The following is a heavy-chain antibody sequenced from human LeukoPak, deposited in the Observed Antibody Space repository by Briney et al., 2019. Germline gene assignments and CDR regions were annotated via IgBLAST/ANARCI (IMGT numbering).Heavy chain of an antibody. Sequence: SETLSLTCTVSGGSISSSSYYWGWIRQPPGKGLEWIGSIYYSGSTYYNPSLKSRVTISVDTSKNQFSLKLSSVTAADTAVYYCARGADTPAFDYWGQGTLVTVSS. CDR3: ARGADTPAFDY. CDR1: GGSISSSSYY. V-gene: IGHV4-39*01. CDR2: IYYSGST. J-gene: IGHJ4*02. D-gene: IGHD5-18*01.